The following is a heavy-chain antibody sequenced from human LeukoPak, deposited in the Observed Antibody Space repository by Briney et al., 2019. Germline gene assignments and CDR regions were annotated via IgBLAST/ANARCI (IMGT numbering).Heavy chain of an antibody. CDR3: ARGLQLHDAFDI. V-gene: IGHV3-21*01. Sequence: GGSLRLSCGASGFTFSSFSMNWVRQAPRKGLEWVSSISSSSSYIYYADSVKGRFTISRDDAKNSLYLQMNSLRAEDTAVYYCARGLQLHDAFDIWGQGTMVTVSS. CDR1: GFTFSSFS. CDR2: ISSSSSYI. J-gene: IGHJ3*02. D-gene: IGHD5-18*01.